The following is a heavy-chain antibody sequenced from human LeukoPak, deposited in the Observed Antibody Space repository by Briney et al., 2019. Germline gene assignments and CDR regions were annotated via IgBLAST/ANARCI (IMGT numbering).Heavy chain of an antibody. Sequence: PSETLSLTCTVSGGSISTSTYYWGWIRQPPGKGLEWLGSIYYSGTLYHNPSLKSRVTMSVDTSRNQFSLKLTSVTAADTAVYYCARLLYDRSGYYYFDFWGQGTLVTVSS. CDR3: ARLLYDRSGYYYFDF. CDR2: IYYSGTL. CDR1: GGSISTSTYY. D-gene: IGHD3-22*01. V-gene: IGHV4-39*01. J-gene: IGHJ4*02.